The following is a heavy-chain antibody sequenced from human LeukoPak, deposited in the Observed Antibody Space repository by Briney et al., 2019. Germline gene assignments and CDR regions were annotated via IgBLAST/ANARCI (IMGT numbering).Heavy chain of an antibody. D-gene: IGHD2-2*02. J-gene: IGHJ6*02. CDR2: IIPIFGTA. Sequence: SVKVSCKASGGTFSSYAISWVRQAPGQGLEWMGGIIPIFGTANYAQKFQGRVTITADESTSTAYMELSSLGSEDTAVYYCASGYCGSTSCYRDYYYGMDVWGQGTTVTVSS. V-gene: IGHV1-69*13. CDR1: GGTFSSYA. CDR3: ASGYCGSTSCYRDYYYGMDV.